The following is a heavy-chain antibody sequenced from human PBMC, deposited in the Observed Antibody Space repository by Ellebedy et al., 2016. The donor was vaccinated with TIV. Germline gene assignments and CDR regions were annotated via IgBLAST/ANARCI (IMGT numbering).Heavy chain of an antibody. V-gene: IGHV3-53*01. D-gene: IGHD2-21*01. CDR1: GLIITGNY. CDR2: TSAGGDT. Sequence: GGSLRLSXAVSGLIITGNYMTWVRQAPGKGLEWVSVTSAGGDTDYSDSVKGRFTISRDNSRNTLYLQMTSLRVEDSAMYYCARGDGAFDIWGQGTLVTISS. CDR3: ARGDGAFDI. J-gene: IGHJ3*02.